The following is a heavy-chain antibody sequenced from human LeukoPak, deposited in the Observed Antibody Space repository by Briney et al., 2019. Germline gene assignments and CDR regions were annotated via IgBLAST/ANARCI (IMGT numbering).Heavy chain of an antibody. CDR1: GFTFSSYA. V-gene: IGHV3-23*01. Sequence: GGSLRLSCAASGFTFSSYAMSWVRQAPGKGLEWVSAISGSGGSTYYADSVKGRFTISRDNSKNTLYLQMNSLRAKDTAVYYCAKDLGYGGSYSDYWGQGTLVTVSS. CDR2: ISGSGGST. CDR3: AKDLGYGGSYSDY. J-gene: IGHJ4*02. D-gene: IGHD1-26*01.